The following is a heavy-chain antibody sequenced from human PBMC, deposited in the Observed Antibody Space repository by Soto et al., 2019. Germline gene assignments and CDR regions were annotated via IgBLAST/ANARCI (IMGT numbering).Heavy chain of an antibody. CDR2: IYWDDDK. CDR3: ARGLRYCSSTNCPNCFDP. V-gene: IGHV2-5*02. Sequence: QITLKESGPTLVKPTQTLTLTCTFSGFSLSMSGVGVGWIRQPPGKALEWLALIYWDDDKRYSPSLKSRLTITKDTSTNQVVLTMTNMDPVDTATYYCARGLRYCSSTNCPNCFDPWGQGTLVTVSS. J-gene: IGHJ5*02. D-gene: IGHD2-2*01. CDR1: GFSLSMSGVG.